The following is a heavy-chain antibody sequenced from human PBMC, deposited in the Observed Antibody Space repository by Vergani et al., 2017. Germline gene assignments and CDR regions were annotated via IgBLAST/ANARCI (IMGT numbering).Heavy chain of an antibody. J-gene: IGHJ4*02. CDR1: GFTFSHYS. CDR2: ISGNNDDV. Sequence: EVQLLESGGGLAQPGGSLRLSCVASGFTFSHYSMNWVRQAPGKGLEWVSSISGNNDDVYYADSVKGRFTISRDNAKNSLYLDMSSLRAEDTAVYYCVREETFYDSVSDYLAGYFDHWGQGALVTVSS. V-gene: IGHV3-21*01. CDR3: VREETFYDSVSDYLAGYFDH. D-gene: IGHD3-3*01.